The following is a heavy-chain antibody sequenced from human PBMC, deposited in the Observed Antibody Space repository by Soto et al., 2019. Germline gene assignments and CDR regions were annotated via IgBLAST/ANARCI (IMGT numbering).Heavy chain of an antibody. V-gene: IGHV5-51*01. CDR3: ARHLRITAWSGIDN. J-gene: IGHJ4*02. CDR2: IYPGDSDT. CDR1: GYIFTNYW. D-gene: IGHD2-21*02. Sequence: GESLKISCKGSGYIFTNYWIGWVRQLPGKGLEWMGIIYPGDSDTRYSPSFQGEVTISADKTINTAYLQWDSLKASDTAMYYCARHLRITAWSGIDNWGQGTRVTVSS.